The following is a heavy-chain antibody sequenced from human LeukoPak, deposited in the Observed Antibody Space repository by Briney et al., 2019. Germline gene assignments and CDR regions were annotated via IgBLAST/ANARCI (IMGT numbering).Heavy chain of an antibody. CDR2: MNPNSGKT. CDR3: GRALLSSGWVDY. V-gene: IGHV1-8*01. D-gene: IGHD6-19*01. J-gene: IGHJ4*02. Sequence: GASVKVSCKASGYTFTSYDINWVRQTTGQGLEWMGWMNPNSGKTEYAQKFQGRVTMTWDTSISTVYMDLSSLRSEDTAVYYCGRALLSSGWVDYWGQGSLVTVSS. CDR1: GYTFTSYD.